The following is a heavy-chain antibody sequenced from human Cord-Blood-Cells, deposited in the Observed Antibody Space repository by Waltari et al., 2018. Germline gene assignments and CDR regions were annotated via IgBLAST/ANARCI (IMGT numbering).Heavy chain of an antibody. CDR3: ARDRSNYYYYYGMDV. CDR2: IKSGGNT. D-gene: IGHD4-4*01. Sequence: EVQLVETGGGLIQPGGSLRLSCAASGFTVSSNYMSWGRQAPGKGLDWVSCIKSGGNTYYADSVKGRFTISRDNSKNTLYLQMNSLRAEDTAVYYCARDRSNYYYYYGMDVWGQGTTVTVSS. J-gene: IGHJ6*02. CDR1: GFTVSSNY. V-gene: IGHV3-53*02.